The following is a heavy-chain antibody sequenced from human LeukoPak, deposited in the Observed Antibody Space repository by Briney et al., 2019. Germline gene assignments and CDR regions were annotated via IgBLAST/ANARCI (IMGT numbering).Heavy chain of an antibody. J-gene: IGHJ4*02. CDR2: IKYDGSIA. D-gene: IGHD3-22*01. V-gene: IGHV3-74*01. CDR3: ARDVQVYDSSTYYPGDY. CDR1: GFTFSSYW. Sequence: GGSLRLSCAASGFTFSSYWMHWVRQVPGKGLVWVSRIKYDGSIATYGDSVKGRFSISRDNAKNTVDLQMNSLRSEDTAVYYCARDVQVYDSSTYYPGDYWGQGTLVTVSS.